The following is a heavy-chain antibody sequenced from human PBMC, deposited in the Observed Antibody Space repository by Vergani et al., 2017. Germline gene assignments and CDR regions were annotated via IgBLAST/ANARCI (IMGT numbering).Heavy chain of an antibody. CDR3: ARVVIAVAGTNWFDP. Sequence: QVQLEQSGAEVKKPGSSVTVSCRASGGTFGSHTISWVRQAPGQGLEWVGRVIPHLEITTLAQHLQGRVIITADKSTDTAYMELSSLRSEDTAVYYCARVVIAVAGTNWFDPWGQGTLVTVSS. CDR1: GGTFGSHT. CDR2: VIPHLEIT. V-gene: IGHV1-69*02. J-gene: IGHJ5*02. D-gene: IGHD6-19*01.